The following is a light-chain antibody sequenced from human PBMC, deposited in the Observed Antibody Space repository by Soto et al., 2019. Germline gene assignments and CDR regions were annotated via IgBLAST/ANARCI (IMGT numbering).Light chain of an antibody. CDR3: QQSYRTPVFT. V-gene: IGKV1-39*01. Sequence: DIKITQSPSSLSASVGDRVTITCRASQSISSYLNWYQQKPGRAPKLLIYAASSLQSWVPSRFSGSGSGTDFTLTISSLQPEDFATYYCQQSYRTPVFTFGPGTKVDIK. CDR1: QSISSY. J-gene: IGKJ3*01. CDR2: AAS.